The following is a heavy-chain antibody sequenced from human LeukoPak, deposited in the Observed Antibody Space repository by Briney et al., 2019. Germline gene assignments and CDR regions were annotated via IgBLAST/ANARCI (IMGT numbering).Heavy chain of an antibody. J-gene: IGHJ5*02. CDR3: ARDHYDSSGYYGNFWFDP. Sequence: ASVKVSCKASGYTFTSYGISWVRQAPGQGLEWMGWISAYNGNTNYAQKLQGRVTMTTDTSTSTAYMELRSLRSEDTAVYYCARDHYDSSGYYGNFWFDPWGQGTLVTVSS. D-gene: IGHD3-22*01. CDR2: ISAYNGNT. V-gene: IGHV1-18*01. CDR1: GYTFTSYG.